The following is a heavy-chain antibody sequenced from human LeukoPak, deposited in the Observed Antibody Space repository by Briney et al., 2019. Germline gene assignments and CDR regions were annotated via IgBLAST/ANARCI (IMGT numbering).Heavy chain of an antibody. CDR1: GFTFTTYW. D-gene: IGHD3-16*01. CDR2: INGDGSNS. J-gene: IGHJ4*02. Sequence: GGSLRLSCVASGFTFTTYWMHWVRQAPGKGLVWVSRINGDGSNSNYADSVKGRFTISRDNARNTLYLQMNGLRAEDTALYYCARTSPTSHFDYWGQGTLVTVSS. V-gene: IGHV3-74*01. CDR3: ARTSPTSHFDY.